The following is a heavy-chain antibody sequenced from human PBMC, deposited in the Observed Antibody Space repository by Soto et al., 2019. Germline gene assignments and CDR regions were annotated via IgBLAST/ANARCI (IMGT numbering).Heavy chain of an antibody. J-gene: IGHJ5*02. CDR3: AHLVTPPKPAAAMRFGWFDP. Sequence: SVKVSCKASGGTFSTFDISWVRQAPGQGLEWMGGIVPIFGTFRYAQKFQGRATITADKSTNTVHMELSRLRSEDAAVYYCAHLVTPPKPAAAMRFGWFDPWGQGTQVTVSS. D-gene: IGHD2-2*01. CDR1: GGTFSTFD. V-gene: IGHV1-69*06. CDR2: IVPIFGTF.